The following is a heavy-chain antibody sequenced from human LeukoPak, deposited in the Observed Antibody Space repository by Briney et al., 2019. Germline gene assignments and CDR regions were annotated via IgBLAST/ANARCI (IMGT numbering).Heavy chain of an antibody. CDR2: INSDGATS. J-gene: IGHJ3*01. Sequence: GGSLRLSRAASGFSFKKFAVHWIRQAPGRGLEYVSGINSDGATSHYADSTKGRFTISRDNSKNALYLQLSSLRPEDTALYYCVKTMVVFGGLIRTDAFDVWGQGTMVTVSS. D-gene: IGHD3-10*01. V-gene: IGHV3-64D*06. CDR1: GFSFKKFA. CDR3: VKTMVVFGGLIRTDAFDV.